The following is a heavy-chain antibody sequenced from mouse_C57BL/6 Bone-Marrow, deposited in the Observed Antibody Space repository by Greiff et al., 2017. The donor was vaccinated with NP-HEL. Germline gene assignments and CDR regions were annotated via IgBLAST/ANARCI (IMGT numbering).Heavy chain of an antibody. CDR3: AKKDGNSYYAMDY. V-gene: IGHV2-5*01. Sequence: QVQLQQSGPGLVQPSQSLSITCTVSGFSLTSYGVHWVRQSPGKGLEWLGVIWRGGSTDYNAAFMSRLSITKDNYKSQVFFKMNSLQADDTAIYYCAKKDGNSYYAMDYWGQGTSVTVSS. J-gene: IGHJ4*01. CDR1: GFSLTSYG. D-gene: IGHD2-1*01. CDR2: IWRGGST.